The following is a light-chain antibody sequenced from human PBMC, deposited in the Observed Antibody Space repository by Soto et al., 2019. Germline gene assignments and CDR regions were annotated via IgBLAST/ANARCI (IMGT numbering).Light chain of an antibody. CDR3: QKYNSAPWT. V-gene: IGKV1-27*01. CDR1: QVIDNY. J-gene: IGKJ1*01. CDR2: AGS. Sequence: DIQMTQSPSSLSASVGDRVTITCRASQVIDNYLAWYQQQPGKVPRLLIYAGSVLQAGVPPRFTGSGSGTDFTLTISSLQPEDVATYFCQKYNSAPWTFGQGTKVETK.